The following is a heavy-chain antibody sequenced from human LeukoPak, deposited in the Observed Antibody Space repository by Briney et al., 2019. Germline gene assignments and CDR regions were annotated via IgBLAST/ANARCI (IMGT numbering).Heavy chain of an antibody. J-gene: IGHJ4*02. CDR3: ARRWGNIVGVTYEY. V-gene: IGHV4-39*01. Sequence: SETLSLTYTISGSSITSVSHYWGWIRQPPGKGLEWIGDIYYTGSTYYSPSLRSRVTMSVHTSENQFSLRLNSVTAVDTAVYYCARRWGNIVGVTYEYWGQGTLVTVSS. CDR2: IYYTGST. CDR1: GSSITSVSHY. D-gene: IGHD3-16*01.